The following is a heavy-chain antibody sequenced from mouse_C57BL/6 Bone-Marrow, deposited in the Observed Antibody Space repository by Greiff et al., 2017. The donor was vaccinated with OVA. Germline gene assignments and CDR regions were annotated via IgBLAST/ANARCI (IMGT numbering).Heavy chain of an antibody. J-gene: IGHJ2*01. CDR2: ISDGGSYT. CDR3: KRDRGGFDY. D-gene: IGHD1-1*02. CDR1: GFTFSSYA. V-gene: IGHV5-4*03. Sequence: DVKVEESGGGLVKPGGSLKLSCAASGFTFSSYAMSWVRQTPEKRLEWVATISDGGSYTYYPDNVKGRFTISRDNAKNNLYLQMSHLKSEDTAMYYCKRDRGGFDYWGQGTTLTVSS.